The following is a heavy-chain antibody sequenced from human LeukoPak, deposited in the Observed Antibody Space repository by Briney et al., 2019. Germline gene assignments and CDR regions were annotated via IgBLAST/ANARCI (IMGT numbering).Heavy chain of an antibody. CDR1: GFIFNTYG. D-gene: IGHD2-2*02. CDR2: ISYDGSNK. Sequence: GGSLRLSCAISGFIFNTYGMNWVRQTPGKGLEWVAVISYDGSNKYYADSVKGRFTISRDNSKNTLYLQMNSLRAEDTAVYYCAKVGVPAAIGDYYYGMDVWGQGTTVTVSS. CDR3: AKVGVPAAIGDYYYGMDV. J-gene: IGHJ6*02. V-gene: IGHV3-30*18.